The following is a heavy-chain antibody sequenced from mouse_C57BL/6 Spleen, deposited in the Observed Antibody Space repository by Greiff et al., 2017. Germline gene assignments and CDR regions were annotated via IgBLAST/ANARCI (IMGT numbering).Heavy chain of an antibody. J-gene: IGHJ1*03. CDR1: GFTFSDYY. V-gene: IGHV5-16*01. D-gene: IGHD1-1*01. CDR2: INYDGSST. Sequence: DVHLVVSEGGLVQPGSSMKLSCTASGFTFSDYYMAWVRQVPEKGLEWVANINYDGSSTYYLDSLKSRFIISRDNAKNILYLQMSSLKSEDTATYYCARDGPYGSSYDWYFDVWGTGTTVTVSS. CDR3: ARDGPYGSSYDWYFDV.